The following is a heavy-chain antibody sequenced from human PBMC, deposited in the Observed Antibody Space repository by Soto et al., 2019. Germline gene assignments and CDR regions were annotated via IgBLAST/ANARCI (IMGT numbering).Heavy chain of an antibody. D-gene: IGHD2-15*01. CDR1: GYTFTSYA. V-gene: IGHV1-3*01. CDR3: ARVRVGGDYYYYYGMDV. Sequence: ASVKVSCKASGYTFTSYAMHWVRQAPGQRLEWMGWINAGNGNTKYSQKFQGRVTITRDTSVSTAYMELSRLRSDDTAVYYCARVRVGGDYYYYYGMDVWGQGTTVTVSS. J-gene: IGHJ6*02. CDR2: INAGNGNT.